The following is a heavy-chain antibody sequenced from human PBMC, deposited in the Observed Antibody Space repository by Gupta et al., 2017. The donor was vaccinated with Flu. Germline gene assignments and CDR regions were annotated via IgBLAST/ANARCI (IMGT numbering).Heavy chain of an antibody. V-gene: IGHV3-9*01. CDR3: VKDTEYSASFGYMDV. CDR2: INWNSRSI. Sequence: EVQLVESGGGWVRPGGSLRPPCAPSGSPFVDYGMHWVRQAPGKGLEWVSGINWNSRSIDYADSVKGRFTISRDNAKNSLDLQMNSLTIEDTALYYCVKDTEYSASFGYMDVWGKGTTVIVSS. D-gene: IGHD6-6*01. J-gene: IGHJ6*03. CDR1: GSPFVDYG.